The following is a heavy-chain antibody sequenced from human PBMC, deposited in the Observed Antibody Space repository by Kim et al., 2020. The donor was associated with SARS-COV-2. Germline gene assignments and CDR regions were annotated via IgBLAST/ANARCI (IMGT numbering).Heavy chain of an antibody. CDR2: IYYSGST. Sequence: SETLSLTCTVSGGSISSGGYYWSWIRQHPGKGLEWIGYIYYSGSTYYNPSLKSRVTISVDTSKNQFSLKLSSVTAADTAVYYCARNNYYDSSDLFDYWGQGTLVTVSS. V-gene: IGHV4-31*03. CDR1: GGSISSGGYY. CDR3: ARNNYYDSSDLFDY. J-gene: IGHJ4*02. D-gene: IGHD3-22*01.